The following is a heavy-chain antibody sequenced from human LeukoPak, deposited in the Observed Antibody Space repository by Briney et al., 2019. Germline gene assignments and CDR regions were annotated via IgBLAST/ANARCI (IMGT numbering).Heavy chain of an antibody. CDR3: ARGLRLRYCSSTSCSIFDY. CDR2: INHSGST. Sequence: SETLSLTCTVSGGSISSYYWSWIRQPPGKGLEWIGEINHSGSTNYNPSLKSRVTISVDTSKNQFSLKLSSVTAADTAVYYCARGLRLRYCSSTSCSIFDYWGQGTLVTVSS. D-gene: IGHD2-2*01. J-gene: IGHJ4*02. V-gene: IGHV4-34*01. CDR1: GGSISSYY.